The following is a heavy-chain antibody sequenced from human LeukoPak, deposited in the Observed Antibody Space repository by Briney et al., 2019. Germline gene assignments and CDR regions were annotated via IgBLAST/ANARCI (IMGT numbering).Heavy chain of an antibody. CDR3: ARVMTTVTTWEYYFDY. D-gene: IGHD4-17*01. CDR1: GYTFTSYG. J-gene: IGHJ4*02. Sequence: GASVKVSCTASGYTFTSYGISWVRQAPGQGLEWMGWISAYNGNTNYAQKLQGRVTMTTDTSTSTAYMELRSLRSDDTAVYYCARVMTTVTTWEYYFDYWGQGTLVTVSS. V-gene: IGHV1-18*01. CDR2: ISAYNGNT.